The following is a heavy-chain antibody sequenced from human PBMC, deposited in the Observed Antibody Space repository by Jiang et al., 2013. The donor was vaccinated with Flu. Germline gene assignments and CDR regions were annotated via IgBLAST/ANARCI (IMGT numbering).Heavy chain of an antibody. CDR2: IDWDDYK. CDR1: GFSLSTSGMC. D-gene: IGHD6-19*01. J-gene: IGHJ4*02. CDR3: AHRRKLSSVWYTFDY. Sequence: KPTQTLTLTCTFSGFSLSTSGMCVSWIRQAPGKALEWLGRIDWDDYKYYSTSLKTRLTISKDTSKNQVVLTMTNMDPVDTATYYCAHRRKLSSVWYTFDYWGQGTLVTVSS. V-gene: IGHV2-70*12.